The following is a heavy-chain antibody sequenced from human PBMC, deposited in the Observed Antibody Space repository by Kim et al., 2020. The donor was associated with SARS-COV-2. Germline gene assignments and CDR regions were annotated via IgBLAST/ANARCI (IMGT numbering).Heavy chain of an antibody. CDR2: IWYDGSNK. V-gene: IGHV3-33*06. CDR1: GFTFSSYG. D-gene: IGHD4-17*01. Sequence: GGSLRLSCAASGFTFSSYGMHWVRQAPGKGLEWVAVIWYDGSNKYYADSVKGRFTISRDNSKNTLYLQMNSLRAEDTAVYYCAKPTKRDGDFNWGQGTLVTVSS. CDR3: AKPTKRDGDFN. J-gene: IGHJ4*02.